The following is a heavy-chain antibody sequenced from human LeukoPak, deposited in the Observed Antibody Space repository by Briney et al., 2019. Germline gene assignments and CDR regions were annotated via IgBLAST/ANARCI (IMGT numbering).Heavy chain of an antibody. V-gene: IGHV3-30*18. CDR2: ISYDGSNK. CDR1: GFTFSSYS. J-gene: IGHJ3*02. Sequence: GGSLRLSCAASGFTFSSYSINWVRQAPGKGLEWVAVISYDGSNKYYADSVKGRFTISRDNSKNTLYLQMNSLRAEDTAVYYCAKVLVNYYDSSGYSANDAFDIWGQGTMVTVSS. CDR3: AKVLVNYYDSSGYSANDAFDI. D-gene: IGHD3-22*01.